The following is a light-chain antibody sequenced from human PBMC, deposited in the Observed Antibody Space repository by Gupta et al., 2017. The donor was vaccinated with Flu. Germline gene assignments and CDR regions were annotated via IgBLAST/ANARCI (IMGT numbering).Light chain of an antibody. Sequence: SGDGLRNKYVAGDQQRPGQSPVLVIYRDNKRPSGIPERFSGSNSGNTATLAISGTQAMDEADYYCQAWDSTRVFGGGTKLSVL. CDR1: GLRNKY. J-gene: IGLJ3*02. CDR2: RDN. V-gene: IGLV3-1*01. CDR3: QAWDSTRV.